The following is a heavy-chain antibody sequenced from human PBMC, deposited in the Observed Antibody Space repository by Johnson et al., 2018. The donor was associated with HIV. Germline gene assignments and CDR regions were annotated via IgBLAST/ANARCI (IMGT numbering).Heavy chain of an antibody. V-gene: IGHV3-33*01. Sequence: QVQLVESGGGVVQPGRSLRLSCVASGYSFRNSAMHWVRQAPGKGLEWVATIWSAGTNKYYGDSVKGRFTVSRDSSKNTLFLQMTSLRFEDTAVYYCYGYYDAFDSWGQGKMVSVSA. CDR1: GYSFRNSA. D-gene: IGHD3-22*01. CDR2: IWSAGTNK. J-gene: IGHJ3*02. CDR3: YGYYDAFDS.